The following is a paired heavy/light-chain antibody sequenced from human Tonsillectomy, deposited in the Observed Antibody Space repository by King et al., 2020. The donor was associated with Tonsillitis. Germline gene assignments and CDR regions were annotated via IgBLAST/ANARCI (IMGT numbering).Heavy chain of an antibody. CDR2: IYASGSS. Sequence: QVQLQESGPGLVKPSETLSLTCTVSGGSVSSGSYFWSWIRQSPGKGLEWIGFIYASGSSSYNPSLKSRVTISIGTSKNQFSLKLTSVTAADTAVYFCAGPDSSGSYYDPFDIWGPGTMVTVSS. V-gene: IGHV4-61*01. CDR3: AGPDSSGSYYDPFDI. D-gene: IGHD3-22*01. J-gene: IGHJ3*02. CDR1: GGSVSSGSYF.
Light chain of an antibody. CDR3: GSYATHSTWV. J-gene: IGLJ3*02. CDR2: GVS. Sequence: QSALTQPASVSGSPGQSISISCTGTSSDVGAYNYVSWYQQYPGKAPKLMIYGVSDRPSGVSDRFSGSKSGSMASLTISGLQAEDEAHYYCGSYATHSTWVFGGGTKLTVL. CDR1: SSDVGAYNY. V-gene: IGLV2-14*01.